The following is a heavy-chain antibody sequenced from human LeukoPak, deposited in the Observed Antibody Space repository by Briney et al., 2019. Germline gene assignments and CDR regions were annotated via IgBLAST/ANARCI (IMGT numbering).Heavy chain of an antibody. Sequence: ASVKVSCTASGYTFTTYGLSWVRQAPGQGLEWMGWISAYNGNTNYAQKLQGRVTMTTDTSTTTAYMELRGLRSDDTAVYYCVREGGSSGYYFFHYWGQGTLVTVSS. J-gene: IGHJ4*02. V-gene: IGHV1-18*01. CDR2: ISAYNGNT. CDR3: VREGGSSGYYFFHY. CDR1: GYTFTTYG. D-gene: IGHD3-22*01.